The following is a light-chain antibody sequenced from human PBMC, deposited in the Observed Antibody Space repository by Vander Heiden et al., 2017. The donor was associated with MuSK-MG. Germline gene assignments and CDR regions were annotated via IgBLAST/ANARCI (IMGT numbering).Light chain of an antibody. CDR1: SSDFGGYQL. Sequence: QFALTQPASVSGSPGPSITISCTATSSDFGGYQLVSWYKQHPGKAPKRMIYEASKRPAGVSNRFSGSKAGNTASLTISGRQDDDEADYHCCSYARSSNLVFGGGTKVTVL. CDR3: CSYARSSNLV. V-gene: IGLV2-23*01. J-gene: IGLJ3*02. CDR2: EAS.